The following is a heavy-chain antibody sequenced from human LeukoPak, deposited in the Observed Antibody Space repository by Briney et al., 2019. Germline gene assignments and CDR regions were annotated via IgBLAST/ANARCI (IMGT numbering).Heavy chain of an antibody. Sequence: SQTLSLTCTVSGGSISSGSYYWSWIRQPAGKGLEWIGRIYTSGSTNYNPSLKSRVTISVDTSKNQFSLKLSSVTAADTAAYYCTRHWSTGNSFYRFDFWGQGTLVTVSS. CDR2: IYTSGST. D-gene: IGHD4-23*01. V-gene: IGHV4-61*02. J-gene: IGHJ4*02. CDR1: GGSISSGSYY. CDR3: TRHWSTGNSFYRFDF.